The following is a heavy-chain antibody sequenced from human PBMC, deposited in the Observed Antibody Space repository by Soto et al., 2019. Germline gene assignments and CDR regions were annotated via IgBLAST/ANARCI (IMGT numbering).Heavy chain of an antibody. CDR2: IYYSGST. V-gene: IGHV4-30-4*01. CDR3: ARVEYSYGYVDY. Sequence: KPSETLSLTCTVSGGSISSGDYYWSWIRQPPGKGLEWIGYIYYSGSTYYNPSLKSRVTISVDTSKNQFSLKLSSVTAADTAVYYCARVEYSYGYVDYWGQGTLVTVSS. CDR1: GGSISSGDYY. J-gene: IGHJ4*02. D-gene: IGHD5-18*01.